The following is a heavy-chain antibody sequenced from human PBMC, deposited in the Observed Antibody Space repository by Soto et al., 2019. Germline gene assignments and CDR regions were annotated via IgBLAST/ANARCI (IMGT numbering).Heavy chain of an antibody. CDR2: ISGNGEII. V-gene: IGHV3-11*01. D-gene: IGHD4-17*01. CDR3: ARDVDADFRTDFDY. J-gene: IGHJ4*02. Sequence: PGXSLRLSCAASGFTFSDYYIHWIRRAPGKGLEWISYISGNGEIIQYAASARGRFTISRDNAENSVYLEMDRLRAEDTALYYCARDVDADFRTDFDYWGRGTLVTVSS. CDR1: GFTFSDYY.